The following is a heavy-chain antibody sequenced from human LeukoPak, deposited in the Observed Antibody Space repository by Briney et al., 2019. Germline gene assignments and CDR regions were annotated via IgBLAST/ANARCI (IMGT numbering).Heavy chain of an antibody. J-gene: IGHJ6*02. CDR2: IWYDGSNK. CDR1: GFTFSSYG. V-gene: IGHV3-33*01. D-gene: IGHD3-10*01. CDR3: ARYYGSGRGYYGMDV. Sequence: GGSLRLSCAASGFTFSSYGMHWVRQAPGKGLEWVAVIWYDGSNKYYADSVKGRFTISRDNSKNTLYLQLNSLRAEDTAVYYCARYYGSGRGYYGMDVWGQGTTVTVSS.